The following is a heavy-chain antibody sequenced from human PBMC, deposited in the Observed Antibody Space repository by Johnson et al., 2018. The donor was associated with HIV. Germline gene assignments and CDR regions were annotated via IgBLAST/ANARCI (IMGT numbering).Heavy chain of an antibody. D-gene: IGHD3-22*01. Sequence: VQLVESGGGLVQPGGSLRLSCAASGFTFSSYDMHWVRQATGKGLEWVSAISGSGGSTYYADSVKGRFTISRDTSKNSLYLQMDSLTVEDMAVYYCAIPYFYDSGDYQWGQGTMVTVSS. V-gene: IGHV3-23*04. CDR1: GFTFSSYD. CDR3: AIPYFYDSGDYQ. CDR2: ISGSGGST. J-gene: IGHJ3*01.